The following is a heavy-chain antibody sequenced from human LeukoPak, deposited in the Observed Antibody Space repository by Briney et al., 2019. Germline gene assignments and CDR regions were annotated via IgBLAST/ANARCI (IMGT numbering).Heavy chain of an antibody. Sequence: APVKVSCKASGYTFTSYGISWVRQAPGQGLEWMGWSSAYNGNTNYAQKLQGRVTMTTDTSTSTAYMELRSLRSDDTAVYYCARDLARSPIQLWQPDFDYWGQGTLVTVSS. CDR3: ARDLARSPIQLWQPDFDY. CDR1: GYTFTSYG. CDR2: SSAYNGNT. D-gene: IGHD5-18*01. V-gene: IGHV1-18*01. J-gene: IGHJ4*02.